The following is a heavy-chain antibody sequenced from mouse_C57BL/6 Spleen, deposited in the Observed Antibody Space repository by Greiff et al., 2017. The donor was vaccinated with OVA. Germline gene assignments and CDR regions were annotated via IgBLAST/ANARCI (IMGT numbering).Heavy chain of an antibody. CDR1: GYSFTDYN. D-gene: IGHD2-5*01. Sequence: LVESGPELVKPGASVKISCKASGYSFTDYNMNWVKQSNGKSLEWIGVINPNYGTTSYNQKFKGKATLTVDQSSSTAYMQLNSLTSEDSAVYYCAREDYSNYVNAMDYWGQGTSVTVSS. CDR3: AREDYSNYVNAMDY. V-gene: IGHV1-39*01. CDR2: INPNYGTT. J-gene: IGHJ4*01.